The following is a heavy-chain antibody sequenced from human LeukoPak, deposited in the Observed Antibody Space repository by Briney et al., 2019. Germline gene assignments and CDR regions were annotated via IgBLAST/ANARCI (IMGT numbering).Heavy chain of an antibody. V-gene: IGHV3-48*04. D-gene: IGHD1-26*01. J-gene: IGHJ4*02. CDR2: ISSSSSTI. CDR3: ARGGELASFDY. Sequence: PGGSLRLSCAASGFTFSSYSMNWVRQAPGKGLEWVSYISSSSSTIYYADSVKGRFTISRDNAKNSLYLQMNSLRAEDTAVYYCARGGELASFDYWGQGTLVTVSS. CDR1: GFTFSSYS.